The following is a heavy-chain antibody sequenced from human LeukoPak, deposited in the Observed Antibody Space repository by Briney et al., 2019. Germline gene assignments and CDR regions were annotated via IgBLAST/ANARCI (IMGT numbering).Heavy chain of an antibody. D-gene: IGHD3-10*01. Sequence: SETLSLTCTVSGGSISNYYWSWIRQAPGKGLEWIGYIYYSGSTDCNPSLKSRVTISIDTSENQFSLKLRSVTAADTAVYYCARSNYYGSGLDPWGQGTLVTVSS. CDR3: ARSNYYGSGLDP. CDR2: IYYSGST. CDR1: GGSISNYY. J-gene: IGHJ5*02. V-gene: IGHV4-59*01.